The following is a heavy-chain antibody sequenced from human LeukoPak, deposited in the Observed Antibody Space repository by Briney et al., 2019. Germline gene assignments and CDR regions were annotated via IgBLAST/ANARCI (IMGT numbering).Heavy chain of an antibody. CDR3: TKYYYDSNGYRIDY. CDR1: GFSFSTYA. J-gene: IGHJ4*02. Sequence: GGSLRLSYAASGFSFSTYAMSWVRQAPGQGLEWVSTISGSGDSTYYADSVQGRFTISRDNSKNTLYLHMDSLRAEDTAVYHCTKYYYDSNGYRIDYWGQGTLVTVTS. CDR2: ISGSGDST. D-gene: IGHD3-22*01. V-gene: IGHV3-23*01.